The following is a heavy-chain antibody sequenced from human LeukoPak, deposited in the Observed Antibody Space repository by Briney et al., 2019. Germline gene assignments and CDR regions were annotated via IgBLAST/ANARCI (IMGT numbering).Heavy chain of an antibody. J-gene: IGHJ4*02. V-gene: IGHV1-46*01. CDR2: INPSGGST. CDR3: ARFSTYPSY. Sequence: ASVKVSCKASGYSFTTYYIHWVRQAPGQGLEWMGKINPSGGSTNYAQKLQGRVIMTRDTSTSTVYMELSSLRSEDTAFYYCARFSTYPSYWGQGTLVTVPS. D-gene: IGHD3-3*02. CDR1: GYSFTTYY.